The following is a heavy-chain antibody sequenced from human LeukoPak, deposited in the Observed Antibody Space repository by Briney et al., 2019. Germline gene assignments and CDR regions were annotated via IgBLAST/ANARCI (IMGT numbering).Heavy chain of an antibody. CDR1: GFTFSSYE. CDR3: AREALTETTFGPYDY. D-gene: IGHD4-17*01. V-gene: IGHV3-48*03. CDR2: ISSSGSTK. J-gene: IGHJ4*02. Sequence: PGGSLRLSCAASGFTFSSYEMNWVRQAPGKGLEWVSYISSSGSTKYYADSVKGRFTLSRDNAKKSLYLQMNSLRAEDTAVYYCAREALTETTFGPYDYWGQGTLATVSS.